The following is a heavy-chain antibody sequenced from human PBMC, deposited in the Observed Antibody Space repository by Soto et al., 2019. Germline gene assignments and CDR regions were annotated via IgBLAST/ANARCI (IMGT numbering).Heavy chain of an antibody. J-gene: IGHJ6*01. D-gene: IGHD3-22*01. CDR2: ISYDGSNK. V-gene: IGHV3-30*18. Sequence: QVQLVESGGGVVQPGRSLRLSCAASGFTFSSYGMHWVRQAPGKGLEWVAVISYDGSNKYYADSVKGRFTISRDNSKNTVYLQMNSLRAEDTAVYYWAKNIIAHEVAGIITTLYYYYGMDVW. CDR3: AKNIIAHEVAGIITTLYYYYGMDV. CDR1: GFTFSSYG.